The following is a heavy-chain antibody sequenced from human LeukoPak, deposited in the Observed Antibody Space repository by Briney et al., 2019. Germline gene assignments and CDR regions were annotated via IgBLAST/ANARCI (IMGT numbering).Heavy chain of an antibody. CDR1: GYTFTSYY. CDR2: IIPIFGTA. D-gene: IGHD3-10*01. Sequence: ASVKVSCKASGYTFTSYYMHWVRQAPGQGLEWMGGIIPIFGTANYAQKFQGRVTITADKSTSTAYMELSSLRSEDTAVYYCATLVTMVRGVIELYFDYWGQGTLVTVSS. V-gene: IGHV1-69*06. J-gene: IGHJ4*02. CDR3: ATLVTMVRGVIELYFDY.